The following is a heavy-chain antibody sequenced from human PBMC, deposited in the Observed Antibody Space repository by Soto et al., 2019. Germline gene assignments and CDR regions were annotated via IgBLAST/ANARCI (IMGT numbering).Heavy chain of an antibody. D-gene: IGHD2-2*01. Sequence: SATLSLTCTVSGGSISNYNWNWIRQSAGRGLEWIGRIYRSHRTNYNPSLKSRVTMSVDTSKNQISLRLRSVTAADTAMYYCARERTYQLSGDDALDIWSLGTMVT. CDR1: GGSISNYN. V-gene: IGHV4-4*07. J-gene: IGHJ3*02. CDR2: IYRSHRT. CDR3: ARERTYQLSGDDALDI.